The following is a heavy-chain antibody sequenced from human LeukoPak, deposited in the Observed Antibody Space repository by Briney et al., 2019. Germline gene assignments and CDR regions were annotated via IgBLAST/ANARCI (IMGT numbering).Heavy chain of an antibody. CDR1: GFTFSSYG. J-gene: IGHJ4*02. D-gene: IGHD6-19*01. CDR2: ISYDGSNK. Sequence: PGGSLRLSCAASGFTFSSYGMHWVRQAPGKGLEWVAVISYDGSNKYYADSVKGRFTISRDNSKNTLYLQMNSLRAEDTAVYYCANFGSSGLPTQSFDYWGQGTLVTVSS. CDR3: ANFGSSGLPTQSFDY. V-gene: IGHV3-30*18.